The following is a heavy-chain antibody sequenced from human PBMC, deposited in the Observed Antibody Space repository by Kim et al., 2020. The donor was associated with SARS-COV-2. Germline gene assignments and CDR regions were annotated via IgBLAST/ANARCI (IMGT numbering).Heavy chain of an antibody. CDR1: GGSFSGYY. V-gene: IGHV4-34*01. CDR3: ARRNSSGYYYRHWYFDL. J-gene: IGHJ2*01. D-gene: IGHD3-22*01. Sequence: SETLSLTCAVYGGSFSGYYWSWIRQPPGKGLEWIGEINHSGSTNYNPSLKSRVTISVDTSKNQFSLKLSSVTAADTAVYYCARRNSSGYYYRHWYFDLWGRGTLVTVSS. CDR2: INHSGST.